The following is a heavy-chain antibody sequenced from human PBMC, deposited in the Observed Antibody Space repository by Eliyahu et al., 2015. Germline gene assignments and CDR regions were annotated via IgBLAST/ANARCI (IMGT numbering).Heavy chain of an antibody. CDR2: ISSNSGGS. CDR3: VRANSSGPFDF. D-gene: IGHD6-25*01. J-gene: IGHJ4*02. V-gene: IGHV1-2*02. Sequence: QVQLVQSGAEMKKPGASVKVSCRASGYTFTGYYMHWVRQAPGQGLEWMGWISSNSGGSNYAQKFQGRVTMTRDTSISTVYMELSRLRSDDTAVYYCVRANSSGPFDFWGQGTLVTISS. CDR1: GYTFTGYY.